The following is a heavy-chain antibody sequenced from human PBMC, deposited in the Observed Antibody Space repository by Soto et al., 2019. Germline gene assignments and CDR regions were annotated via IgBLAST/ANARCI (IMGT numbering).Heavy chain of an antibody. D-gene: IGHD4-17*01. CDR1: GFTFSSHS. CDR2: ISFSGNTI. V-gene: IGHV3-48*02. Sequence: EVQLVESGGGLAQPGGSLRLSCAGSGFTFSSHSMNWVRQAPGKGLEWVSYISFSGNTIYYADSVKGRFTISRDNAKNSLFLQMNSLRDEDTAVYYCVRGRTGDFHPDFDYWGQGNLVTVSS. J-gene: IGHJ4*02. CDR3: VRGRTGDFHPDFDY.